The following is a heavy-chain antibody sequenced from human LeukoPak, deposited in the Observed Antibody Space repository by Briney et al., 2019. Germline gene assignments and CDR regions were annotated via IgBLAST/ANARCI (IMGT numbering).Heavy chain of an antibody. D-gene: IGHD4-17*01. CDR2: IYSGGCT. CDR1: GFTVSTNY. CDR3: ARGFRSVTTWGYFDY. J-gene: IGHJ4*02. Sequence: GGALTLSLPASGFTVSTNYMSWVRQAPGKGLDGVSLIYSGGCTYYADCGIGRFTIPRVKSRNTVALQMDSVRVNDTTVYYCARGFRSVTTWGYFDYWGQGALVTVSS. V-gene: IGHV3-66*01.